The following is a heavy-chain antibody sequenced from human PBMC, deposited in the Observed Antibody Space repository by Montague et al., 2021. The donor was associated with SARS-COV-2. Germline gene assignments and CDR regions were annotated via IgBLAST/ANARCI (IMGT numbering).Heavy chain of an antibody. CDR2: TYYRSEWYY. CDR3: ARGGWGAPGTGRLFDY. J-gene: IGHJ4*02. CDR1: GDSVSINTAA. Sequence: CAISGDSVSINTAARNWNRQSPSIGREWLGRTYYRSEWYYDYAVSVKSRMTISPDTSKNQFSLQLSSVTPEDRAVYYCARGGWGAPGTGRLFDYWGQGTLVTVSS. D-gene: IGHD3-10*01. V-gene: IGHV6-1*01.